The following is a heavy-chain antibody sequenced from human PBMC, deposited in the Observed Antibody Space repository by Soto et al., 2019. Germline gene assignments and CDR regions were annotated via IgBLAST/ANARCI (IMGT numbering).Heavy chain of an antibody. V-gene: IGHV3-53*01. Sequence: GGSRRRSWAASEFSVSSNYLSWVRQAPGKGLEWVSGIYAGGATYYADSVKGRFTISRDNSKNTLFLQMNSLRVEDTAVYYCARGSYRAFDYWGQGTLVTVSS. J-gene: IGHJ4*02. CDR2: IYAGGAT. CDR3: ARGSYRAFDY. D-gene: IGHD3-10*01. CDR1: EFSVSSNY.